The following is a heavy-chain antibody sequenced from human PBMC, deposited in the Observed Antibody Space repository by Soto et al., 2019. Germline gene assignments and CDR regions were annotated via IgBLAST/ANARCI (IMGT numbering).Heavy chain of an antibody. J-gene: IGHJ4*02. CDR1: GFTFGDYA. V-gene: IGHV3-9*01. D-gene: IGHD1-26*01. CDR2: ISWNGGSI. Sequence: HPGGSLRLSCAASGFTFGDYAMYWVRQAPGKGLEWVSGISWNGGSIGYEDSVKGRFTISRDNAKNSLYLQMDSLRPEDTALYYCAKEHTWGGGTYSPFDCWGQGTLVTVSS. CDR3: AKEHTWGGGTYSPFDC.